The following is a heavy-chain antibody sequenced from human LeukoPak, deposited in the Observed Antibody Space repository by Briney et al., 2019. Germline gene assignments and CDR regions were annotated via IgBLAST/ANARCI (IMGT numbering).Heavy chain of an antibody. D-gene: IGHD3-22*01. CDR3: ARAWGYYSDSSGYSS. CDR1: GYTFTSYD. V-gene: IGHV1-8*01. CDR2: MNPNSGNT. J-gene: IGHJ4*02. Sequence: ASVKVSCKASGYTFTSYDINWVRQATGQGLEWMGWMNPNSGNTGYAQKFQGRVTMTRNTSISTAYMELSSLRSEDTAVYYRARAWGYYSDSSGYSSWGQGTLVTVSS.